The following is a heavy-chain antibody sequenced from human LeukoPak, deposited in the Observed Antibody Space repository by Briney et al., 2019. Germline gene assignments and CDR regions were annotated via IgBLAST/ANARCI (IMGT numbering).Heavy chain of an antibody. Sequence: PSETLSLTCTVSGGSISGSSYYWGWIRQPPGKGLEWIGSIFYSGSTFYNPSLKSRVTISVDTSKNQFSLKLSSVTAADTAVYYCARDPPTYYYDSSGYYYVDYFDYWGQGTLVTVSS. V-gene: IGHV4-39*07. CDR1: GGSISGSSYY. J-gene: IGHJ4*02. CDR2: IFYSGST. D-gene: IGHD3-22*01. CDR3: ARDPPTYYYDSSGYYYVDYFDY.